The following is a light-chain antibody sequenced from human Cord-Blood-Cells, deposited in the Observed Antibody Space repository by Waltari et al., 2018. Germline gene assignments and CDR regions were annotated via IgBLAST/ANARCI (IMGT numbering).Light chain of an antibody. CDR2: DVS. J-gene: IGLJ2*01. V-gene: IGLV2-14*01. Sequence: QSALTQPASVSGSPGQSITISCPGTSSDVGGYHYASWYQQHPGKAPKLMSYDVSNRPSGVSNRFSGSKSGNTASLTISGLQAEDEADYYCSSYTSSSTLVFGGGTKLTVL. CDR1: SSDVGGYHY. CDR3: SSYTSSSTLV.